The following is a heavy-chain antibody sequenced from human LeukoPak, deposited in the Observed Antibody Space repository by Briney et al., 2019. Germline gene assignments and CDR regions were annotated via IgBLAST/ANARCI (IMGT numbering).Heavy chain of an antibody. Sequence: GGSLRLSCAASGFTFSSYGMHWVRQAPGKGLEWVAVISYDGDNKNNADSVKGRFTISRDNSKNSLYLQMNSLRTEDSALYFCARERGSSGYFDYWGQGTLVTVSS. CDR2: ISYDGDNK. V-gene: IGHV3-30*03. CDR3: ARERGSSGYFDY. D-gene: IGHD6-6*01. CDR1: GFTFSSYG. J-gene: IGHJ4*02.